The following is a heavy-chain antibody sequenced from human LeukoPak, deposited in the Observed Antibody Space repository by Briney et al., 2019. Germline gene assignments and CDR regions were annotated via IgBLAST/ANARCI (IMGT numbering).Heavy chain of an antibody. CDR3: ARLGSGSTLDC. V-gene: IGHV3-74*01. CDR2: ISSDGSST. CDR1: GFSFSSYW. D-gene: IGHD3-10*01. Sequence: GGSLRLSCAASGFSFSSYWMHWLRQAPGKGLVWVSRISSDGSSTIYADSVKGRFTISRDNAKNTLYLQMNSLRAEDTAVYYCARLGSGSTLDCWGQGILVTVSS. J-gene: IGHJ4*02.